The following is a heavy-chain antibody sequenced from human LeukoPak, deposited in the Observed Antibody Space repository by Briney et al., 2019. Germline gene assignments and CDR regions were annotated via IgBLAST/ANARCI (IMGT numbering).Heavy chain of an antibody. CDR3: ARNPGLRDAFDI. D-gene: IGHD3-10*01. V-gene: IGHV5-51*01. CDR2: IYPRDSDS. Sequence: GESLKISCEISGYTFTHYWIGWVRQMPGKGLEWMGIIYPRDSDSRYSPSFQGQVTISADKSISTAYLQWSSLKASDTAMYYCARNPGLRDAFDIWGQGTMVTVSS. CDR1: GYTFTHYW. J-gene: IGHJ3*02.